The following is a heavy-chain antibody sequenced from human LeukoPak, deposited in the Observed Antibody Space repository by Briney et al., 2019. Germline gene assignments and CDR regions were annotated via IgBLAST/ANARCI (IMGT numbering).Heavy chain of an antibody. Sequence: SETLSLTCAVYGGSFSGYYWSWIRQPPGKGLEWIGEINHSGSTNYNPSLKSRVTISVDTSKNQFSLKLSSVTAADTAVYYCARGLSGYYYGGDYFDYWGQGTLVTVSS. CDR1: GGSFSGYY. V-gene: IGHV4-34*01. D-gene: IGHD3-22*01. J-gene: IGHJ4*02. CDR3: ARGLSGYYYGGDYFDY. CDR2: INHSGST.